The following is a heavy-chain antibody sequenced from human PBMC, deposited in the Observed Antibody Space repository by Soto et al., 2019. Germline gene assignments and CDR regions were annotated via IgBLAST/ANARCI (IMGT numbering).Heavy chain of an antibody. CDR2: ISGSGGST. V-gene: IGHV3-23*01. D-gene: IGHD6-13*01. CDR3: AKVSSSWPNDAFDI. J-gene: IGHJ3*02. CDR1: GVTLSSDA. Sequence: PGGSLRLSCAASGVTLSSDAMSWVRQAPGKGLEWVSAISGSGGSTYYADSVKGRFTISRDNSKNTLYLQMNSLRAEDTAVYYCAKVSSSWPNDAFDIWGQGTMVTVSS.